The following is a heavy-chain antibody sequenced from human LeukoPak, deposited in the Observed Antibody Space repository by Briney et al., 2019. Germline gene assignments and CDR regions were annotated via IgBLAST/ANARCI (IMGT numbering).Heavy chain of an antibody. CDR3: ATRKPGLLLYYFDY. V-gene: IGHV1-24*01. Sequence: ASVKVSCKVSGYTLTELSMHWVRQAPGKGPEWMGGFDPEDGETIYAQKFQGRVTMTEDTSTDTAYMELSSLRSEDTAVYYCATRKPGLLLYYFDYWGQGTLVTVSS. D-gene: IGHD2-15*01. CDR2: FDPEDGET. J-gene: IGHJ4*02. CDR1: GYTLTELS.